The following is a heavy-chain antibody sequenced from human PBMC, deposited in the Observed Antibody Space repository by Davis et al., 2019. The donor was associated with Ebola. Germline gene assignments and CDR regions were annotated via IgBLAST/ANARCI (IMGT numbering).Heavy chain of an antibody. J-gene: IGHJ4*02. D-gene: IGHD6-19*01. CDR3: ARDGGAAVAGRFYYFDY. V-gene: IGHV3-33*08. CDR1: GFTFSSYA. CDR2: IWYDGSNK. Sequence: PGGSLRLSCAASGFTFSSYAMSWVRQAPGKGLEWVAVIWYDGSNKYYADSVKGRFTISRDNSKNTLYLQMNSLRAEDTAVYYCARDGGAAVAGRFYYFDYWGQGTLVTVSS.